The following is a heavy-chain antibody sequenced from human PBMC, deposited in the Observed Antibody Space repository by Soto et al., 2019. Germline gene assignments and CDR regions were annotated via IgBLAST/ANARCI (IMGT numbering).Heavy chain of an antibody. Sequence: QVHLVESGGGVVQPGRSLRLSCADSGFTFTDYGMHWVRQAPGKGLEWVAVISYDGSNKNYADSVKGRFTISRDNSKNXQYLQMNSLRAEDTAVYYCAKDTYYHDSSGYYVFDYWGQGTLVTVSS. D-gene: IGHD3-22*01. J-gene: IGHJ4*02. CDR3: AKDTYYHDSSGYYVFDY. V-gene: IGHV3-30*18. CDR2: ISYDGSNK. CDR1: GFTFTDYG.